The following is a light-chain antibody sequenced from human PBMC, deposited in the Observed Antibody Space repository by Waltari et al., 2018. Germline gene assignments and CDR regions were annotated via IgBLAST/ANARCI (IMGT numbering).Light chain of an antibody. J-gene: IGKJ1*01. CDR2: AAS. CDR1: QSVSSY. Sequence: EIVLTQSPATLSLSPGERATLSCRASQSVSSYLAWYQQKPGQAPRLLIYAASNRATGIPARFSGSRSGTDFTLTISSLEPEDFAVYYCQQRSNWPRTFGQGTKVEIK. V-gene: IGKV3-11*01. CDR3: QQRSNWPRT.